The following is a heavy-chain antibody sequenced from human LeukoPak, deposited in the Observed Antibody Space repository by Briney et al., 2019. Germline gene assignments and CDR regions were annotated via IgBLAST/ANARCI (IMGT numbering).Heavy chain of an antibody. D-gene: IGHD3-16*01. J-gene: IGHJ6*03. CDR2: INHSGST. CDR3: AIVITYYMDV. V-gene: IGHV4-34*01. CDR1: GGSFSGYY. Sequence: PSETLSLTCAVYGGSFSGYYWSWIRQPPGKGLEWIGEINHSGSTNYNPSLKSRVTISVDTSKNQFSLKLSSVTAADTAVYYCAIVITYYMDVWGKGTTVTVSS.